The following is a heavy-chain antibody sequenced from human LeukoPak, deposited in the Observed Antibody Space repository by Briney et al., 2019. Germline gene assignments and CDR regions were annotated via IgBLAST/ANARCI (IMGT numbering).Heavy chain of an antibody. D-gene: IGHD1-26*01. CDR3: ARAPRGHYADY. J-gene: IGHJ4*02. V-gene: IGHV3-53*01. CDR2: LYSDGST. Sequence: GGALRLSCVASGFVFSSNYMSWVRQAPGDGLEWVSILYSDGSTYYASSVRGRFTVSRDKSKNMLYLQMNSLRAEDTAVYYCARAPRGHYADYWGQGTLVTVSS. CDR1: GFVFSSNY.